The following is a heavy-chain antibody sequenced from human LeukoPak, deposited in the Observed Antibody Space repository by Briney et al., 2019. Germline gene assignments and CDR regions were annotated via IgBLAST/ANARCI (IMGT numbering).Heavy chain of an antibody. J-gene: IGHJ4*02. CDR1: GGSFSGYY. V-gene: IGHV4-34*01. D-gene: IGHD2-8*01. CDR2: INHSGST. Sequence: SETLSLTCAVYGGSFSGYYWSWIRQPPGKGLEWIGEINHSGSTNYNPSLKSRVTISVDTSKNQFSLKLSSVTAADTAVYYCARCFGYCTSGVRLTVFRPSYFDYWGQGTLVTVSS. CDR3: ARCFGYCTSGVRLTVFRPSYFDY.